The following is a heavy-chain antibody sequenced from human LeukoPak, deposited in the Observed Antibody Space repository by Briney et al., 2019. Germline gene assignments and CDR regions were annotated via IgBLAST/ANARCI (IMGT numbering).Heavy chain of an antibody. CDR3: ARRMSVVVPAAIRRYYYYGMDV. D-gene: IGHD2-2*02. Sequence: SETLSLTCTVSGGSISSYYWSWIRQPPGKGLEWIGYIYYGGSTNYNPSLKSRVTISVDTSKNQFSLKLSSVTAADTAVYYCARRMSVVVPAAIRRYYYYGMDVWGQGTTVTVSS. V-gene: IGHV4-59*08. J-gene: IGHJ6*02. CDR2: IYYGGST. CDR1: GGSISSYY.